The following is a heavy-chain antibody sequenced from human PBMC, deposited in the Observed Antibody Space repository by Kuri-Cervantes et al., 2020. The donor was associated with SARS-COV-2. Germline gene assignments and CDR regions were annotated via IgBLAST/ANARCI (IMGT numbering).Heavy chain of an antibody. J-gene: IGHJ4*02. CDR2: VYSSDART. V-gene: IGHV3-23*05. CDR3: AKVGLAQNDFWSGYYTG. CDR1: GFSFSNYA. D-gene: IGHD3-3*01. Sequence: GESLKISCAASGFSFSNYAVSWVRQAPGRGLEWVAVVYSSDARTYYADSAKGRFSISRDNSKNTVYLQMNSLRVEDTAVYYCAKVGLAQNDFWSGYYTGWGQGTLVTVSS.